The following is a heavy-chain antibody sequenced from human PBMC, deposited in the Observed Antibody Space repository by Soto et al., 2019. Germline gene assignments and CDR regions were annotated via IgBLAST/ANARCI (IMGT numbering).Heavy chain of an antibody. V-gene: IGHV3-30-3*01. Sequence: GGSLSLSCAASGFTFSSYAMHWVRQAPGKGLAWVAVISYDGSNKYYADSVKGRFTISRDNSKTTLYLQMNSLRVEDTVVYYWTREAESIASRFDFWGEGILVTVS. CDR3: TREAESIASRFDF. CDR1: GFTFSSYA. D-gene: IGHD6-6*01. CDR2: ISYDGSNK. J-gene: IGHJ4*02.